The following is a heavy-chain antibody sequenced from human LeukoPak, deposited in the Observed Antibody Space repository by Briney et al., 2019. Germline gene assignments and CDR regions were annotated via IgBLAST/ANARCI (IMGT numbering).Heavy chain of an antibody. Sequence: GGSLRLSCAPSGFTFSIYTMNWVRQAPGKGLGWVSCISSGGTYIYNADSVKGRFTISRDNAKNSLYLQMNNLRAEDTAVYYCAREEDSSTIRSSHGMDVWGQGTTVTVSS. D-gene: IGHD6-6*01. V-gene: IGHV3-21*01. J-gene: IGHJ6*02. CDR1: GFTFSIYT. CDR3: AREEDSSTIRSSHGMDV. CDR2: ISSGGTYI.